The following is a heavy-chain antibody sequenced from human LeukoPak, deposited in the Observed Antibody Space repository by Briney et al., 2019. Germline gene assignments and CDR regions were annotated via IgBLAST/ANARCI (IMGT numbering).Heavy chain of an antibody. CDR1: GGSFSNYY. J-gene: IGHJ6*02. CDR3: ATMSSTTRYYCYGTDV. CDR2: INHSGDT. V-gene: IGHV4-34*01. D-gene: IGHD1-1*01. Sequence: SETLSLTCAVYGGSFSNYYWNWIRQPPGKGLEWIGEINHSGDTNYNPSLKSRVTISVDTSRNQFSLNPTSVTAADTAVYYCATMSSTTRYYCYGTDVWGHGTTVTVSS.